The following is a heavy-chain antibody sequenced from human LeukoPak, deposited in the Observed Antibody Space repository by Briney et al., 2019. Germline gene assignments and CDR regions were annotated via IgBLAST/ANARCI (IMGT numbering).Heavy chain of an antibody. D-gene: IGHD5-12*01. CDR2: IYSGGST. CDR3: ASAPYGGYSPFDY. V-gene: IGHV3-66*01. CDR1: GFTVSSNY. J-gene: IGHJ4*02. Sequence: GGSLRLSCAASGFTVSSNYMSWVRQAPGKGLEWVSVIYSGGSTYYADSVKGRFTISRDNSKNTLYLQMNSLRAEDTAVYYCASAPYGGYSPFDYWGQGTLVTVSS.